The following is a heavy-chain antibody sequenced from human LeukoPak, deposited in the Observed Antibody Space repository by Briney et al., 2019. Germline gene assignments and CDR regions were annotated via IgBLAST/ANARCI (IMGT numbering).Heavy chain of an antibody. CDR3: AKGSGSGWYGWFAP. D-gene: IGHD6-19*01. J-gene: IGHJ5*02. V-gene: IGHV3-23*01. CDR2: IDASGGST. Sequence: GGSLRLSCAASGFTFSSCSMNWVRQAPGKGLEWVSSIDASGGSTYYADSVEGRFTISRDNSKNTFFLQMNTLRAADTAVYYCAKGSGSGWYGWFAPWGQGTLVTVSS. CDR1: GFTFSSCS.